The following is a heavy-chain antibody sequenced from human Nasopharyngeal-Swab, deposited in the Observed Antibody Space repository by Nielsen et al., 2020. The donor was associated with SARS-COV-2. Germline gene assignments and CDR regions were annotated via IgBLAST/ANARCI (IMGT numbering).Heavy chain of an antibody. CDR3: ARGLIGMDV. J-gene: IGHJ6*02. V-gene: IGHV1-8*01. CDR1: GYTFNSYD. Sequence: ASVKVSCKASGYTFNSYDVNWVRQAAGQGLEWMGWMNPNSGDTGYAQRFQGRVTMTRDTSISTAYMELSSLRSEDTAVYYCARGLIGMDVWGQGTTVTVSS. CDR2: MNPNSGDT.